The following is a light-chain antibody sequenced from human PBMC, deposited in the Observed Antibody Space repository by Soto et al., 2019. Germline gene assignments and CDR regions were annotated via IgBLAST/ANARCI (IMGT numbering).Light chain of an antibody. CDR3: QQYKSLYT. J-gene: IGKJ2*01. CDR2: DAS. V-gene: IGKV1-5*01. CDR1: QSISGW. Sequence: DIQMTQSPSTLSAYVGHRVTITCRASQSISGWLAWYQQKPGKAPKLLIYDASTLESGVPSRFRGSGSETEFTLTITNLQPDDLATYYCQQYKSLYTFGQGTKV.